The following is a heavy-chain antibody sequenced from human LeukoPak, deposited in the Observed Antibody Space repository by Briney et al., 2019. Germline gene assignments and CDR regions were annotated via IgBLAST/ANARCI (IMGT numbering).Heavy chain of an antibody. D-gene: IGHD4-23*01. J-gene: IGHJ4*02. CDR1: GLTFTSSA. CDR2: IVVGSGNT. Sequence: GTSVKVSCKASGLTFTSSAMQWVRQARGQRLEWIGWIVVGSGNTNYAQKFQERVTITRDMSTSTAYMELSSLKSEDTAVYYCARKAGGGNFYILDYWGQGTLVAVSS. V-gene: IGHV1-58*02. CDR3: ARKAGGGNFYILDY.